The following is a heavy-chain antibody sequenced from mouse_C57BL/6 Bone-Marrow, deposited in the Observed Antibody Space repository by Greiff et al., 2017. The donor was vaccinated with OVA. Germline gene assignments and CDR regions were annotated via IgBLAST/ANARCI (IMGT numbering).Heavy chain of an antibody. J-gene: IGHJ2*01. D-gene: IGHD4-1*01. CDR1: GYAFSSSW. Sequence: VMLVESGPELVKPGASVKISCKASGYAFSSSWMKRRNHRPLKGHEWICLTYPVDGDTNYNGKFKGKATLTADKSSSTAYMQLSSLTSEDSAVYFCARSDDWGYFDYWGQGTTLTVSS. CDR3: ARSDDWGYFDY. CDR2: TYPVDGDT. V-gene: IGHV1-82*01.